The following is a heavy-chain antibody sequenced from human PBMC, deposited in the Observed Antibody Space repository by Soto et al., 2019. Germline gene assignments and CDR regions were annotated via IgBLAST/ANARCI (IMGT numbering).Heavy chain of an antibody. CDR2: IRSKANSYAT. D-gene: IGHD3-10*01. CDR3: TRHGGWFGERGDAFDI. V-gene: IGHV3-73*01. J-gene: IGHJ3*02. Sequence: PGGSLRLSCSASGFTFSGSAMHWVRQASGKGLEWVGRIRSKANSYATAYAASVKGRFTISRDDSKNTAYLQMNSLKTEDTAVYYCTRHGGWFGERGDAFDIWGQGTMVTVSS. CDR1: GFTFSGSA.